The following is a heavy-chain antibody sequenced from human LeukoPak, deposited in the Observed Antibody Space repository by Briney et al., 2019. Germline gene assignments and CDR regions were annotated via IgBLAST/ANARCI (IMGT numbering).Heavy chain of an antibody. V-gene: IGHV3-66*01. CDR1: GFTVKDNF. D-gene: IGHD4/OR15-4a*01. CDR3: TRDSANYHFAY. CDR2: LYSGGAT. Sequence: GGSLRLSCAASGFTVKDNFMSWVRQAPGKGLEWVSVLYSGGATYYADSVKGRFTISRDNSKNIVFPQMNDLRTEDTAFYYCTRDSANYHFAYWGQGALVTVSS. J-gene: IGHJ4*02.